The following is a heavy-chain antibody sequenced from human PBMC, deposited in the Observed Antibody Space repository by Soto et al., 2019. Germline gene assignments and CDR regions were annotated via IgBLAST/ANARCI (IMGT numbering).Heavy chain of an antibody. CDR1: GGSISSYY. V-gene: IGHV4-59*01. Sequence: SETLSLTCTVSGGSISSYYWSWIRQPPGKGLEWIGYIYYSGSTNYNPSLKSRVTISVDTSKNQFSLKLSSVTAADTAVYYCTYFDCLASDDYWGQGTLVTVSS. CDR2: IYYSGST. CDR3: TYFDCLASDDY. J-gene: IGHJ4*02. D-gene: IGHD3-9*01.